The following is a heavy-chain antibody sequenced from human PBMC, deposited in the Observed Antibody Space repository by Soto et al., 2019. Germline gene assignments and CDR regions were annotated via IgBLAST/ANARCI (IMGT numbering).Heavy chain of an antibody. V-gene: IGHV3-11*05. D-gene: IGHD2-2*01. Sequence: QVQLVESGGGLVKPGGSLSLYCAASGFTFSDYYMSWIRQAPGKGLEWVSYISSSSSYTSYADSVKGRFTISRDNAKNSLYLQMESLRAEDTAVYYCSRRYCTGTSCPYSSLEPWGQGNLVTVSS. CDR3: SRRYCTGTSCPYSSLEP. CDR1: GFTFSDYY. CDR2: ISSSSSYT. J-gene: IGHJ5*02.